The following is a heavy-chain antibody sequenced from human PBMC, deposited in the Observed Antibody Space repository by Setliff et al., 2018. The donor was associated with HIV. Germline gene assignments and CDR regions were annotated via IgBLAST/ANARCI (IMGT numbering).Heavy chain of an antibody. J-gene: IGHJ4*01. D-gene: IGHD2-21*01. CDR1: GLTFNRYW. V-gene: IGHV3-23*03. Sequence: PGGSLRLSCVASGLTFNRYWMSWVRQAPGKGPEWISFIYSGSSSAVFADSVKGRFTISRDNSRNTLFLQMNSLRAEDTAVYYCAKEPSSCSAPRPSLCGYFDSWGQGTQVTVSS. CDR3: AKEPSSCSAPRPSLCGYFDS. CDR2: IYSGSSSA.